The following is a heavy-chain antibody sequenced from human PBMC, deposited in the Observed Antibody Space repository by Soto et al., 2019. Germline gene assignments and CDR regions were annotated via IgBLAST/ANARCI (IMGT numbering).Heavy chain of an antibody. D-gene: IGHD2-21*02. V-gene: IGHV3-23*01. CDR1: GFTFSSYG. CDR3: ARARESCGADCHFDY. CDR2: SSATGAGT. Sequence: GSLRLSCAASGFTFSSYGMTWVRQAPGKGLEWVSFSSATGAGTYYADSVKGRFTISRDNSKNTLYLQMTSLRADDTAVYCCARARESCGADCHFDYWGHGTPVTVSS. J-gene: IGHJ4*01.